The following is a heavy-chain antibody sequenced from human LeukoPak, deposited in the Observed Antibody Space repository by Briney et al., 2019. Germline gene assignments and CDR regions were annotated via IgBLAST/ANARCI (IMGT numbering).Heavy chain of an antibody. CDR3: ARVTRDGYNKVFDY. CDR1: GFTFDNYG. D-gene: IGHD5-24*01. CDR2: INWNGDTT. V-gene: IGHV3-20*04. J-gene: IGHJ4*02. Sequence: GGSLRLSCAASGFTFDNYGMSWVRQAPGKGLEWVSHINWNGDTTDYADSVKGRFTISRDNAKNSLYLQMNSLRAEDTAVYYCARVTRDGYNKVFDYWGQGTLVTVSS.